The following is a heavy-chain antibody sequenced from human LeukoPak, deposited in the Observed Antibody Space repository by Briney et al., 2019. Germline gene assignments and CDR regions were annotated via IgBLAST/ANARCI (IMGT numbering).Heavy chain of an antibody. CDR3: ARGYDYVWGSYRLRGNFVDY. D-gene: IGHD3-16*02. V-gene: IGHV3-21*01. CDR2: ISSSSSCI. Sequence: GGSLRLSCAASGFTFSSYSMNWVRQAPGKGLEWVSSISSSSSCIYYADSVKGRFTISRDNAKNSLYLQMNSLRAEDTAVYYCARGYDYVWGSYRLRGNFVDYWGQGTLVTVSS. J-gene: IGHJ4*02. CDR1: GFTFSSYS.